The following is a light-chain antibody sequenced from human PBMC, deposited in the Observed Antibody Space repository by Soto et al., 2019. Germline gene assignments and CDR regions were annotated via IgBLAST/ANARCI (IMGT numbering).Light chain of an antibody. J-gene: IGLJ2*01. Sequence: QPVLSQPRSASGTPGQTIAISCSGGSSNIGSHTVNWYQQLPGTAPRLLMYSNTQRPSGVPDRFSGSKSGTSASLAISGLQSEYEGDYYCAAWDASLNGVVFGGGTKLTVL. CDR2: SNT. CDR1: SSNIGSHT. V-gene: IGLV1-44*01. CDR3: AAWDASLNGVV.